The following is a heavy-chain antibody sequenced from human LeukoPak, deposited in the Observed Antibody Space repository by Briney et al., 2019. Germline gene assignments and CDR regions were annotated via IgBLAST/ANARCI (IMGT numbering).Heavy chain of an antibody. Sequence: GGSLRLSCAASGFTFSSYGMHWVRQAPGKGLEWVAVISNDGNTKHYAESVEGRFTISRDNSKNTLYLQMNSLRAGDTAVYYCAKGFWGAERNDAFDIWGQGTMVTVSS. J-gene: IGHJ3*02. V-gene: IGHV3-30*18. D-gene: IGHD3-16*01. CDR2: ISNDGNTK. CDR1: GFTFSSYG. CDR3: AKGFWGAERNDAFDI.